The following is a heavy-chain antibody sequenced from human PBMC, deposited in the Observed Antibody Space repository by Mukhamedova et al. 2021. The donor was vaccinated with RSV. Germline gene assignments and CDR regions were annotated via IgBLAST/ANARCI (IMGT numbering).Heavy chain of an antibody. J-gene: IGHJ3*02. V-gene: IGHV3-23*01. CDR2: GSGAST. D-gene: IGHD3-16*01. Sequence: GSGASTYYADSVKGRFTISRDNSKNRLYLQMSSLRAEDTAVYYCARLVTDAFDIWGQGQWSPSLQ. CDR3: ARLVTDAFDI.